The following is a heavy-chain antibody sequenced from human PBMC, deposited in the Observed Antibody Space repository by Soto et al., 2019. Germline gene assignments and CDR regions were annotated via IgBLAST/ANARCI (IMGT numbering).Heavy chain of an antibody. Sequence: QVQLQESGPGLVKPSETLSLTCTVSGGSISSYYWSWIRQPAGKGLEWIGRIYTSGSTNYNPSRKSRVTMSVDTTKNQLSLKLSSVTAADTDVYYCARDVVVGATAWFDPWGQGTLVTVSS. V-gene: IGHV4-4*07. CDR2: IYTSGST. CDR1: GGSISSYY. D-gene: IGHD1-26*01. CDR3: ARDVVVGATAWFDP. J-gene: IGHJ5*02.